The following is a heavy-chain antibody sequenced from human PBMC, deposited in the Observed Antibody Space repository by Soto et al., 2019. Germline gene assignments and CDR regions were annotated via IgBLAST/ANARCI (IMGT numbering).Heavy chain of an antibody. V-gene: IGHV4-34*01. CDR2: INHSGSA. CDR1: GESFSGYI. Sequence: QVQLQQSGAGLLKPSETLSLTCAVYGESFSGYIWTWIRQTPGKGLQWIGQINHSGSASYNPSLTSRVTISVHTSDXXFXLELSSVTAADTAVYYCARGLITGSHYSGGWYSFDSWGQGTQVTVSS. J-gene: IGHJ4*02. CDR3: ARGLITGSHYSGGWYSFDS. D-gene: IGHD6-19*01.